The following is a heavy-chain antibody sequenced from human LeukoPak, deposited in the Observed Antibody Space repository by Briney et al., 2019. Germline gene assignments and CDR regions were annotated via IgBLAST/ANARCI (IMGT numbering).Heavy chain of an antibody. CDR3: ARDSAIFGVVNYYFDY. J-gene: IGHJ4*02. D-gene: IGHD3-3*01. Sequence: GGSLRLSCAASGFTFSSYGMHWVRQAPGKGLEWVAVIWYDGSNKYSADSVKGRFTISRDNSKNTLYLQMNSLRAEDTAVYYCARDSAIFGVVNYYFDYWGQGTLVTVSS. V-gene: IGHV3-33*01. CDR2: IWYDGSNK. CDR1: GFTFSSYG.